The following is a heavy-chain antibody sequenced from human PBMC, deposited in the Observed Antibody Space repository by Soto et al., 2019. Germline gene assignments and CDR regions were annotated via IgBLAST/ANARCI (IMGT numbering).Heavy chain of an antibody. CDR3: ASGGSGSTAYYYCMDV. CDR1: GFTFSSYA. J-gene: IGHJ6*02. Sequence: GGSLRLSCAASGFTFSSYAMHWVRQAPGKGLEWVAVISYDGSNKYYADSVKGRFTISRYNSKNTLYLQMNSLRAEDTAVYYCASGGSGSTAYYYCMDVWGQGTTVTVSS. D-gene: IGHD3-10*01. CDR2: ISYDGSNK. V-gene: IGHV3-30-3*01.